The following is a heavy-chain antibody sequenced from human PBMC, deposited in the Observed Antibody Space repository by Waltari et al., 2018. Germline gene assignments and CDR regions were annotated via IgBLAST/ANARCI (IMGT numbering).Heavy chain of an antibody. D-gene: IGHD6-13*01. CDR2: IWYDGSNK. V-gene: IGHV3-30*18. J-gene: IGHJ4*02. CDR3: AKDRLEQQLVGAALGY. CDR1: GFTFSSYG. Sequence: QVQLVESGGGVVQPGRSLRLSCAASGFTFSSYGMHWVRQAPGKGLEWVAVIWYDGSNKYYADSVKGRFTISRDNSKNTLYMQMNSLRAEDTAMYYCAKDRLEQQLVGAALGYWGQGTLVTVSS.